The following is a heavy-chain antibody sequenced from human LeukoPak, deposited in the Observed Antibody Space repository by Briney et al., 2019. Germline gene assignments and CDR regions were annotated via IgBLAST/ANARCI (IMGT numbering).Heavy chain of an antibody. V-gene: IGHV1-69*01. CDR3: ARGWELPTDFDY. J-gene: IGHJ4*02. Sequence: ASVKVSCKASGGTFSSYAISWVRQAPGQGLEWMGGIIPIFGTANYAQKFQGRVTITADESTSTAYMELSSLRSEDTAVYYCARGWELPTDFDYWGQGTLVTVSS. D-gene: IGHD1-26*01. CDR1: GGTFSSYA. CDR2: IIPIFGTA.